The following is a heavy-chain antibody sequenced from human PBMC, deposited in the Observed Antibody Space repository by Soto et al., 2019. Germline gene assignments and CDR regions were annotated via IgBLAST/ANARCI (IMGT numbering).Heavy chain of an antibody. D-gene: IGHD4-17*01. Sequence: PSETLSLTCTVSGGSISSGDYYWSWIRQPPGKGLEWIGYIYYSGSTYYNPSLKSRVTISVDTSKNQFSLKLSSVTAADTAVYYCAINSDYGGNSSPWYFDLWGRGTLVTVSS. CDR2: IYYSGST. CDR1: GGSISSGDYY. V-gene: IGHV4-30-4*01. CDR3: AINSDYGGNSSPWYFDL. J-gene: IGHJ2*01.